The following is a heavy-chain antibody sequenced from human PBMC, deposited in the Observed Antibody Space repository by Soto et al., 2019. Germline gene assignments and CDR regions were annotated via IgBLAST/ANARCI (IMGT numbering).Heavy chain of an antibody. CDR2: MNAKSGDT. CDR3: ARGNPFNYAGFDV. V-gene: IGHV1-8*01. J-gene: IGHJ6*02. Sequence: ASVKVSCKASGYTFSDFDINGLLQSSGQGPEWMGWMNAKSGDTFFAQRFQGKFNMTWDTSLSTAYMEVGSLTSDDTAIYYCARGNPFNYAGFDVWGQGTTVTVS. CDR1: GYTFSDFD. D-gene: IGHD3-16*01.